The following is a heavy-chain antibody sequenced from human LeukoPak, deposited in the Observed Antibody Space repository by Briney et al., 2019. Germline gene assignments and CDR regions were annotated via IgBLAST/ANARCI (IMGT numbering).Heavy chain of an antibody. J-gene: IGHJ6*04. V-gene: IGHV1-69*01. CDR2: FIPIFCTA. CDR3: ARGPLGYCSGGSCYQGYYYGMDV. D-gene: IGHD2-15*01. Sequence: GSSVKVSCKASGGTFSSYAISCVRQSPGQGLEWMGAFIPIFCTANYAQKFEGRVTITADESTSTAYMELSSLRSEDTAVYYFARGPLGYCSGGSCYQGYYYGMDVWGKGTTVTVSS. CDR1: GGTFSSYA.